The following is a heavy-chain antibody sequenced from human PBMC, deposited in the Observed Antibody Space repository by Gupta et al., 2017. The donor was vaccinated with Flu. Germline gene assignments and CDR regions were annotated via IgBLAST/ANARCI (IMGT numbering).Heavy chain of an antibody. CDR2: IKSKTDGGTT. CDR3: TTDRKQLADWGYYYPYSMDV. V-gene: IGHV3-15*01. D-gene: IGHD6-6*01. J-gene: IGHJ6*03. Sequence: EVQLVESGGGLVKPGGSLRLSCAASGFTFSNAWMSWVRQAPGKGLEWVGRIKSKTDGGTTDYAAPVKGRFTVSRDDSKNTLYLQMNSLRTDDTAMYYCTTDRKQLADWGYYYPYSMDVWGKGTTVTVSS. CDR1: GFTFSNAW.